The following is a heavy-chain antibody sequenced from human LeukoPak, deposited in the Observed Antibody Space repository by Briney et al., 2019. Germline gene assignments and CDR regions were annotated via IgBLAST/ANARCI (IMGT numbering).Heavy chain of an antibody. CDR3: ARAMWFGELSYDY. V-gene: IGHV3-48*04. CDR1: GLTFSSYS. Sequence: GGSLRLSCAASGLTFSSYSMNWVRQAPGKGLEWVSYISSSGSTIYYADSVKGRFTISRDNAKNSLYLQMNSLRAEDTAVYYCARAMWFGELSYDYWGQGTLVTVSS. CDR2: ISSSGSTI. J-gene: IGHJ4*02. D-gene: IGHD3-10*01.